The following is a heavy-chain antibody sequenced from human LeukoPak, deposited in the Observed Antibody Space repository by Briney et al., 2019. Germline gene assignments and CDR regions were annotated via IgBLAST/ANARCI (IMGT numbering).Heavy chain of an antibody. CDR3: ARDHVIVGDDAFDI. CDR2: ISAYNGNT. Sequence: ASVKVCCKASGYTFTSYGISWVRQAPGQGLEWMGWISAYNGNTNYAQKLQGRVTMTTDTSTSTAYMELRSLRSDDTAVYYCARDHVIVGDDAFDIWGQGTMVTVSS. D-gene: IGHD3-22*01. CDR1: GYTFTSYG. J-gene: IGHJ3*02. V-gene: IGHV1-18*01.